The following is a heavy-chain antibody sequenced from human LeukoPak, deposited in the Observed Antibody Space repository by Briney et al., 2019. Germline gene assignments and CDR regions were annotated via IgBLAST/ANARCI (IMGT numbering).Heavy chain of an antibody. J-gene: IGHJ4*02. CDR2: INPSSGAT. CDR1: GYTFTGYY. CDR3: IRGPGHYFDY. V-gene: IGHV1-2*02. D-gene: IGHD3-10*01. Sequence: ASVKVSCKASGYTFTGYYMHWVRQAPGQGLEWMGWINPSSGATNYAQKFQGRVTMTRDTSVSTAYMELTRLRSDDSAVFYCIRGPGHYFDYWGQGTVVTVPS.